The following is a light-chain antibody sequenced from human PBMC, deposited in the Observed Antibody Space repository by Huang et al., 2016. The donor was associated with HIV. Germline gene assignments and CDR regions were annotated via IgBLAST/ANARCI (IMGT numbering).Light chain of an antibody. J-gene: IGKJ1*01. CDR3: QYGET. CDR2: KMS. CDR1: QNISSW. V-gene: IGKV1-5*03. Sequence: DIQMTQSPSTLSAFVGDRLTTTCRASQNISSWLAWYQQKPGKAPGLLSYKMSSLESGVPSRFSGSGSGTEFTLTISSLQPDDIGTYYCQYGETFGQGSKVEVK.